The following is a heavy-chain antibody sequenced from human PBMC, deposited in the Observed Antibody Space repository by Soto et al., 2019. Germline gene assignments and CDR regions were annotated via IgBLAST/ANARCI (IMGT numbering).Heavy chain of an antibody. D-gene: IGHD2-2*02. CDR3: ARAIRVTPSPYYYYGMDV. V-gene: IGHV1-18*01. Sequence: ASVKVSCKASGYTFTSYGISWVRQAPGQGLEWMGWISAYNGNTNYAQKLQGRVTMTTDTSTSTAYMELRSLRSEDTAVYYCARAIRVTPSPYYYYGMDVWGQGTTVTVSS. CDR1: GYTFTSYG. CDR2: ISAYNGNT. J-gene: IGHJ6*02.